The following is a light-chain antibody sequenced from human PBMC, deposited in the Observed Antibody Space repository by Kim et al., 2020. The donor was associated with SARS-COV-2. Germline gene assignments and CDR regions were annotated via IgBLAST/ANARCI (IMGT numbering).Light chain of an antibody. V-gene: IGLV3-1*01. CDR1: KLGDKY. CDR3: QAWDSTWV. Sequence: VSVSPGQTASISCSGDKLGDKYACWYQQKPGQSPVLVIYQDSKRPSGIHERFSGSNSGNTATLTISGTQAMDEADYYCQAWDSTWVFGGGTQLTVL. CDR2: QDS. J-gene: IGLJ3*02.